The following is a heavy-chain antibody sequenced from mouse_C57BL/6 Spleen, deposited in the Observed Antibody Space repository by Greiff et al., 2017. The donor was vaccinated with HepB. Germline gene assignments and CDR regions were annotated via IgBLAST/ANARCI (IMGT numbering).Heavy chain of an antibody. CDR2: IHPNSGST. D-gene: IGHD2-5*01. Sequence: QLQQPGAELVKPGASVKLSCKASGYTFTSYWMHWVKQRPGQGLEWIGMIHPNSGSTNYNEKFKSKATLTVDKSSSTAYMQLSSLTSEDSAVYYCAREEAYYSNYYAMDYWGQGTSVTVSS. CDR3: AREEAYYSNYYAMDY. V-gene: IGHV1-64*01. J-gene: IGHJ4*01. CDR1: GYTFTSYW.